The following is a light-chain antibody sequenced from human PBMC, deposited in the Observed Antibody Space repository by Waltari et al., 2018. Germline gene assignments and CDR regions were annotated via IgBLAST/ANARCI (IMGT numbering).Light chain of an antibody. CDR3: YSYAGSSTWV. Sequence: QRHPGTVPKPIIYEGSKRPSGISDRFSGSKAGNTASLTIAGLQTEDEAEYYCYSYAGSSTWVFGGGTQLTVV. J-gene: IGLJ3*02. V-gene: IGLV2-23*01. CDR2: EGS.